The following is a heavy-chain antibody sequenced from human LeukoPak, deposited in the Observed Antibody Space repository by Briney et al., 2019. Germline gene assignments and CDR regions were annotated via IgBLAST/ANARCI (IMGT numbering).Heavy chain of an antibody. CDR3: ARDCSSTSCYHYYYYYMDV. CDR2: ISGSGGST. V-gene: IGHV3-23*01. Sequence: AGGSLRLSCAASGFTFSSYGMSWVRQAPGKGLEWVSAISGSGGSTYYADSVKGRFTISRDNSKNTLYLQMNSLRAEDTAVYYCARDCSSTSCYHYYYYYMDVWGKGTTVTISS. J-gene: IGHJ6*03. D-gene: IGHD2-2*01. CDR1: GFTFSSYG.